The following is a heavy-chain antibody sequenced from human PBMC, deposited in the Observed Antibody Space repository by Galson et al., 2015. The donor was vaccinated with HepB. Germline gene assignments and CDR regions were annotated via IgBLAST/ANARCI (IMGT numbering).Heavy chain of an antibody. V-gene: IGHV4-39*01. CDR2: IYYSGST. Sequence: ETLSLTCTVSGGSISSSSYYWGWIRQPPGKGLEWIGTIYYSGSTDYNPSLKSRVTMSVDTSKNLFSLRLSSVTAADTAVYYCARHVSSSGWLAVDIWGQGTLVTVSS. CDR3: ARHVSSSGWLAVDI. D-gene: IGHD6-19*01. J-gene: IGHJ3*02. CDR1: GGSISSSSYY.